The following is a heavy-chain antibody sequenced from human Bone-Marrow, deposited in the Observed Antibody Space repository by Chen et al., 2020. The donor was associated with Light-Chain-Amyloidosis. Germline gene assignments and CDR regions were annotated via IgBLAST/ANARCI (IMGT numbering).Heavy chain of an antibody. CDR1: GFTFSIYA. V-gene: IGHV3-23*01. J-gene: IGHJ5*02. CDR3: AKSGRTLLGWFDP. Sequence: EVQVLESGGGLVQPGGSLRPSCAASGFTFSIYAMSWFRQAPGKGLEWVSAISDSGGNTYYADSVKGRFTISRDNSKNTLYLQMNTLRAEDTAVYYCAKSGRTLLGWFDPWGQGTLVTVSS. CDR2: ISDSGGNT. D-gene: IGHD1-1*01.